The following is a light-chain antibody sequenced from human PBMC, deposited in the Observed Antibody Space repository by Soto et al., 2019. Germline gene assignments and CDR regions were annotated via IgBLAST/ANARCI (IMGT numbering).Light chain of an antibody. Sequence: QSVLTQPASVSGSPGQSITISCSGTTSDVGIVSWYQHHPGKAPKLMIHEVTKRPSGVSDRFSGSKSGNSASLTISGLRAEDEADYFCCSFGGSGYVFGTGTKVTVL. CDR1: TSDVGI. V-gene: IGLV2-23*02. CDR3: CSFGGSGYV. CDR2: EVT. J-gene: IGLJ1*01.